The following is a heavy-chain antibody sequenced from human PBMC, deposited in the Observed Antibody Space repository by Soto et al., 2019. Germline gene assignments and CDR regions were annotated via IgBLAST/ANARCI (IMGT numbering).Heavy chain of an antibody. CDR1: GFTLSSYS. Sequence: QVQLVESGGGVVQPGRSLRLSCAASGFTLSSYSTHWVRQAPGKGLEWVAVISFDESSKYYADSMKGRFTISRDNSKNTVYLHMDSLGPEDTAVYYCARDLPYYYDSRAYWNAFDIWGPGTTVTVSS. CDR2: ISFDESSK. D-gene: IGHD3-22*01. CDR3: ARDLPYYYDSRAYWNAFDI. J-gene: IGHJ3*02. V-gene: IGHV3-30-3*01.